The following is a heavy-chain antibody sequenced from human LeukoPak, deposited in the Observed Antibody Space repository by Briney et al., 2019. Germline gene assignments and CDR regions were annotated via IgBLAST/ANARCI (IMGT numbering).Heavy chain of an antibody. CDR1: GFTFSSYG. Sequence: PGGTLRLSCAASGFTFSSYGMNWVRQAPGKGLEWVSGISGNGGSTYYAVSVKGRFTISRDNSKSTLYLQMNSLRAEDTAVYYCARGRPAAAASDSWGQGTLVTVSS. D-gene: IGHD6-13*01. CDR2: ISGNGGST. J-gene: IGHJ4*02. V-gene: IGHV3-23*01. CDR3: ARGRPAAAASDS.